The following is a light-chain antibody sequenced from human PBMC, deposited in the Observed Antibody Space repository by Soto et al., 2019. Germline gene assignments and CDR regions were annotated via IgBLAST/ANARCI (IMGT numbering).Light chain of an antibody. J-gene: IGLJ2*01. CDR3: GGWDDSLSGPV. CDR1: SSNIGSNY. V-gene: IGLV1-47*01. Sequence: QSALTQPPSASGTPGQRHNISCSGSSSNIGSNYVYWYRQFPGTAPKLLIQRNNQRPSGVPARFSGSKSGTSASLAISGLRSEDEADYYCGGWDDSLSGPVFGGGTK. CDR2: RNN.